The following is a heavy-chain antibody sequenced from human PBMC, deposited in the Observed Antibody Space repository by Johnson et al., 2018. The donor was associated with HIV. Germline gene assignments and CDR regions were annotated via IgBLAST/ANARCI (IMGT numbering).Heavy chain of an antibody. CDR2: LKSKYHDETP. V-gene: IGHV3-15*01. CDR1: GFTFKNAW. J-gene: IGHJ3*01. CDR3: TTGSCIDGVCYAFDV. Sequence: VQLVESGGGFVKPEGSLRLSCAASGFTFKNAWMHWVRQAPGKGLEWIGRLKSKYHDETPDYAAPVQGRFAISRDDSKNTVYLQMNSLKAEDTAVYYCTTGSCIDGVCYAFDVWGQGTMVTVSS. D-gene: IGHD2-8*01.